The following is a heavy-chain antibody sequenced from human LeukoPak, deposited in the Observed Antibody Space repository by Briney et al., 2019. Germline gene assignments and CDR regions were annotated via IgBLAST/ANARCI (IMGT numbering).Heavy chain of an antibody. CDR1: RFTFSTYW. V-gene: IGHV3-7*01. CDR3: ASSLAVAAWFDP. Sequence: GGSLRLSCVASRFTFSTYWINWVRQAPGKGLEWVANIKQDGSEKHYVDSVKGRFTISRDNARKSLYLQMNSLRAEDTAVCYCASSLAVAAWFDPWGQGTLVTVSS. D-gene: IGHD6-19*01. CDR2: IKQDGSEK. J-gene: IGHJ5*02.